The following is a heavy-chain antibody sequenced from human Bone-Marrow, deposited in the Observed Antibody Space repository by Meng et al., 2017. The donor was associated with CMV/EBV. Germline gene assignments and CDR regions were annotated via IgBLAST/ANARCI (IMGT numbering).Heavy chain of an antibody. CDR1: GFTFSSYT. D-gene: IGHD3-3*01. CDR2: ISSSSSYI. CDR3: ARDGITIFGVAPLDV. Sequence: GGSLRLSCAASGFTFSSYTINWVRQAPGKGLEWVSCISSSSSYIYYADSVKGRFTISRDNAKNSLYLQMNSLRAEDTAVYYCARDGITIFGVAPLDVWGQGTTVTVSS. V-gene: IGHV3-21*01. J-gene: IGHJ6*02.